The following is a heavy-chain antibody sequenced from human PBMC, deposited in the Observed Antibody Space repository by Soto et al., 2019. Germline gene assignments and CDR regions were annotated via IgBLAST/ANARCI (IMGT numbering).Heavy chain of an antibody. CDR2: IIPIFGTA. CDR1: GGTFSSYA. J-gene: IGHJ5*02. D-gene: IGHD6-19*01. V-gene: IGHV1-69*13. CDR3: ARDHDSSGPYGSNNWFDP. Sequence: GASVKVSCKASGGTFSSYAISWVRQAPGQGLEWMGGIIPIFGTANYAQKFQSRVTITADESTSTAYMELSSLRSEDTAVYYCARDHDSSGPYGSNNWFDPWGQGTLVTVSS.